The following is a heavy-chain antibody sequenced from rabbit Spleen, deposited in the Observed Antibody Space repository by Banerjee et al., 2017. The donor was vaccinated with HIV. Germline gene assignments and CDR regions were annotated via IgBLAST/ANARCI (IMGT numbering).Heavy chain of an antibody. D-gene: IGHD1-1*01. CDR3: AREDVGGSVTL. Sequence: QEQLVESGGGLVQPGGSLKLSCKASGFDFSNYGVSWVRQAPGKGLEWIGYIDPIFGTTHYASWVNGRFTISSDNAQNTVDLQMHSLTAADTAPYFCAREDVGGSVTLWGQGTLVTVS. V-gene: IGHV1S8*01. CDR1: GFDFSNYG. CDR2: IDPIFGTT. J-gene: IGHJ6*01.